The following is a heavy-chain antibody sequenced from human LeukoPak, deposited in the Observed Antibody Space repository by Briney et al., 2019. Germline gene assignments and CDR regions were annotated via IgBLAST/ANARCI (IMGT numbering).Heavy chain of an antibody. CDR1: GHTFTGYY. Sequence: GASVKVSCKASGHTFTGYYMHWERQAPGQGLEWMGWINPNSGGTNYAQKFQGRVTMTRDTSISTAYMELSRLRSDDTAVYYCARESPVGATGYWGQGTLVTVSS. CDR3: ARESPVGATGY. J-gene: IGHJ4*02. CDR2: INPNSGGT. V-gene: IGHV1-2*02. D-gene: IGHD1-26*01.